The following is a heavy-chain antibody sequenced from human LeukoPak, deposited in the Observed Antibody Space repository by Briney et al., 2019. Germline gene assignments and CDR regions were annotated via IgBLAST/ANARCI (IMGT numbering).Heavy chain of an antibody. D-gene: IGHD2-21*02. CDR3: ARDRIRLFDY. CDR1: GFTFSSYW. Sequence: PGGSLRLSCAVSGFTFSSYWMTWVRQAPGKGLEWVALIKSDGSEKYYVDSVKGRFTISRDNAKNSLYLQLNNLRAEDTAVYFCARDRIRLFDYWGQGTLVTVSS. V-gene: IGHV3-7*05. CDR2: IKSDGSEK. J-gene: IGHJ4*02.